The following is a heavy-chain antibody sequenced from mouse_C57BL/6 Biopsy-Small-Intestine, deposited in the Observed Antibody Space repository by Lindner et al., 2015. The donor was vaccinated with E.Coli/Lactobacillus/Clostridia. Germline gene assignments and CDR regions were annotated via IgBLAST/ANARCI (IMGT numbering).Heavy chain of an antibody. D-gene: IGHD2-14*01. CDR1: GYTFTSYD. J-gene: IGHJ4*01. V-gene: IGHV1-81*01. CDR2: MNPNSGNT. Sequence: ASVKVSCKASGYTFTSYDINWVRQATGQGLEWMGWMNPNSGNTGNAQKFQGRVTMTRNTSISTAYMELSSLRSEDTAVYYCARLYVAPRYRGLSDWGQGTLVTVSS. CDR3: ARLYVAPRYRGLSD.